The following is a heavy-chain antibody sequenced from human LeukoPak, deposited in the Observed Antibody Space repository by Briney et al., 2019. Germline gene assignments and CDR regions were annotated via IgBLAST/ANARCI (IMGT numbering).Heavy chain of an antibody. CDR1: GFTFSSYA. CDR2: ISGSGGST. Sequence: PGGSLRLSCAASGFTFSSYAMSWVRQAPGKGLEWVSAISGSGGSTYYADSVKGRFTISRDNAKNSLYLQMNSLRAEDTAVYYCARGGAIGYSYGYNWFDPWGQGTLVTVSS. D-gene: IGHD5-18*01. V-gene: IGHV3-23*01. CDR3: ARGGAIGYSYGYNWFDP. J-gene: IGHJ5*02.